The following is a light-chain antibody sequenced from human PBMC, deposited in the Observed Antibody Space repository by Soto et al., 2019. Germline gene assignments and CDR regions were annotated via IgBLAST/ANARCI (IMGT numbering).Light chain of an antibody. Sequence: EIVLTQSPGALSLSQGERATLSCRASQSVSSGYLAWYQQKPGQAPRLLIFATSRRATSIPDRFSGSGSGTDFTLTISRLEPDDVAVYYCQQYGSSPPITFGQGTRLEIK. V-gene: IGKV3-20*01. J-gene: IGKJ5*01. CDR2: ATS. CDR1: QSVSSGY. CDR3: QQYGSSPPIT.